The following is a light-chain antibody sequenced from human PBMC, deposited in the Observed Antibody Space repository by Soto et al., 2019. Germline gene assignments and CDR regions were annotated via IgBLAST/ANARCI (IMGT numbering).Light chain of an antibody. J-gene: IGLJ1*01. V-gene: IGLV1-40*01. CDR3: QSYDSSLSAYV. CDR1: ISNIGAGYD. Sequence: QYVLAQPPSVSGAPGQKVTISCTGSISNIGAGYDLHWYQQLPGTAPKLLLYGNSNRPSGVPDRFSGSKSGTSASLAITGLQAEDEADYYCQSYDSSLSAYVFGTGTKVTVL. CDR2: GNS.